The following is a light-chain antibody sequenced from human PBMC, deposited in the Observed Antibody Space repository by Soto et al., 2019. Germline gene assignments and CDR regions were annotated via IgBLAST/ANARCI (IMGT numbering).Light chain of an antibody. CDR2: GST. J-gene: IGLJ2*01. V-gene: IGLV1-40*01. Sequence: QSVLTQPPSVSGAPGQRVTISCTGSSSNFGSGYDVHWYQQLPGTAPKLLIYGSTNRPSGVPARFSGSKSDNTASLTVSGLQAEDEAIYYCTSFSTHNSLVFGGGTKLTVL. CDR1: SSNFGSGYD. CDR3: TSFSTHNSLV.